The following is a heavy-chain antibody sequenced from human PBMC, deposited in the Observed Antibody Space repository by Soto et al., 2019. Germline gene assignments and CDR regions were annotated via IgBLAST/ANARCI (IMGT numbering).Heavy chain of an antibody. CDR2: IIPIFGTA. Sequence: QVQLVQSGAEVKKPGSSVKVSCKASGGTFSSYAISWVRQAPGQGLEWMGGIIPIFGTANYAQKFQGRVTITSDKSTSTDYMELSSLRSEDTAVYYCATDRGLYYGSGSYYYNWFDPWGQGTLVTVSS. CDR1: GGTFSSYA. CDR3: ATDRGLYYGSGSYYYNWFDP. D-gene: IGHD3-10*01. V-gene: IGHV1-69*06. J-gene: IGHJ5*02.